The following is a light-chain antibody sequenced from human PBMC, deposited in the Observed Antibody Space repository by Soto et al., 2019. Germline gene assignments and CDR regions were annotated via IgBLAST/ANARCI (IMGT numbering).Light chain of an antibody. CDR3: QQSYSTPIT. Sequence: DIQMTQSPSSLSASVGDIVTINFRASQGISNYLAWYQQKPGKVPKLLIYAASTLQSGVPSRFSGSGSGTDFTLTISSLQPEDVATYYCQQSYSTPITFGQGTRLEIK. CDR1: QGISNY. V-gene: IGKV1-27*01. J-gene: IGKJ5*01. CDR2: AAS.